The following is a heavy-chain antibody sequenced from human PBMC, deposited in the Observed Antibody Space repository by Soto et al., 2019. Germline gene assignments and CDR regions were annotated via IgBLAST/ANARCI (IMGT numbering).Heavy chain of an antibody. Sequence: QLQPQESGSGLVKPSQTLSLTCAVSGGSISSGGYSWSWIRQPPGKGLEWIGYIYHSGSTYYNPSLRSRVTISVDRSKNQFSLKLSSVTAADTAVYYCARGYDSSGYYLYDAFDIWGQGTMVTVSS. CDR1: GGSISSGGYS. V-gene: IGHV4-30-2*01. CDR3: ARGYDSSGYYLYDAFDI. CDR2: IYHSGST. D-gene: IGHD3-22*01. J-gene: IGHJ3*02.